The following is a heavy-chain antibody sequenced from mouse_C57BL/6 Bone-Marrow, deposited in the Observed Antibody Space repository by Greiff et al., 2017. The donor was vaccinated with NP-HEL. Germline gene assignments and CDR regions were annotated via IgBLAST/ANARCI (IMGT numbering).Heavy chain of an antibody. Sequence: QVHVKQSGAELVKPGASVKISCKASGYAFSSYWMNWVKQRPGKGLEWIGQIYPGDGDTNYNGKFKGKATLTADKSSSTAYMQLSSLTSEDSAVYFCARRGYYYGSSHYYAMDYWGQGTSVTVSS. CDR2: IYPGDGDT. V-gene: IGHV1-80*01. D-gene: IGHD1-1*01. J-gene: IGHJ4*01. CDR1: GYAFSSYW. CDR3: ARRGYYYGSSHYYAMDY.